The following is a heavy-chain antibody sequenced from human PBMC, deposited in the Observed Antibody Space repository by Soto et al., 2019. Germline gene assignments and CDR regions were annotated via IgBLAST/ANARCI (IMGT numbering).Heavy chain of an antibody. CDR1: GGTFSSDA. D-gene: IGHD2-15*01. J-gene: IGHJ4*02. CDR2: IIPIFGTA. CDR3: ARDPKGYCSGGSCYRAAY. Sequence: QVQLVQSGAELKKPGSSVTVSCKASGGTFSSDAISWVRQAPGQGLEWMGGIIPIFGTANYAKKFQGRVTITADKSTSTAYMDLSSLRSEDTAVYYCARDPKGYCSGGSCYRAAYWGQGTLVTVSS. V-gene: IGHV1-69*06.